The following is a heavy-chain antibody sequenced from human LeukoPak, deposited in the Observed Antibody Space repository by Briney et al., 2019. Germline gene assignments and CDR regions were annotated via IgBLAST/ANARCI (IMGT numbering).Heavy chain of an antibody. CDR2: MNPNSGNT. CDR1: GYTFTSYD. D-gene: IGHD6-13*01. V-gene: IGHV1-8*01. Sequence: SVKVSCKASGYTFTSYDINWVRQAPGQGLEWMGWMNPNSGNTGYAQKFQGRVTMTRNTSISTAYMELSSLRSEDTAVYYCARGLFSSSWYYYYYMDVWGKGTTVTVSS. J-gene: IGHJ6*03. CDR3: ARGLFSSSWYYYYYMDV.